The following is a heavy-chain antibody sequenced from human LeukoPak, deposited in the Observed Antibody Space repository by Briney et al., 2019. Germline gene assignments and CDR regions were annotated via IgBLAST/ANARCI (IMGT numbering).Heavy chain of an antibody. V-gene: IGHV3-30*02. D-gene: IGHD3-10*01. CDR1: GFTFSSYG. CDR3: AKDNYYGSGTNDY. J-gene: IGHJ4*02. CDR2: IRYDGSNK. Sequence: TGGLLRLPCAASGFTFSSYGMHWVRQAPGKGLEWVAFIRYDGSNKYYADSVKGRFTISRDNSKNTLYLQMNSLRAEDTAVYYCAKDNYYGSGTNDYWGQGALVTVSS.